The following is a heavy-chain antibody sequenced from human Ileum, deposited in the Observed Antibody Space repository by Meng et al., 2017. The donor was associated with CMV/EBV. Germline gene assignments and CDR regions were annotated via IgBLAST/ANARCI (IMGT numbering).Heavy chain of an antibody. Sequence: HEYAPALVQPSHTLSLHCTYSGDSISSGNHYWSWIRQTPGKGLECIGHIHDSGSTYYNPSLQSRVTISVDTSKNQFSLKLSSVTAADTAVYYCARVWGIAVRPLDYWGQGTLVTVSS. D-gene: IGHD6-6*01. CDR3: ARVWGIAVRPLDY. CDR1: GDSISSGNHY. V-gene: IGHV4-30-4*01. J-gene: IGHJ4*02. CDR2: IHDSGST.